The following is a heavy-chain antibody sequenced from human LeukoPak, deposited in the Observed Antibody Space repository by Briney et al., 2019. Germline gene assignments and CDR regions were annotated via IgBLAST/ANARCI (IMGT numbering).Heavy chain of an antibody. J-gene: IGHJ3*02. CDR3: ANCQSGHDAFDI. CDR2: IRYDGGNK. V-gene: IGHV3-30*02. D-gene: IGHD3-3*01. Sequence: PGGSLRLSCAASGFTFSSYGMHWVRQAPGKGLEWVAFIRYDGGNKYYADSVKGRFTISRDNSKNTLYLQMNSLRAEDTAVYYCANCQSGHDAFDIWGQGTMVTGSS. CDR1: GFTFSSYG.